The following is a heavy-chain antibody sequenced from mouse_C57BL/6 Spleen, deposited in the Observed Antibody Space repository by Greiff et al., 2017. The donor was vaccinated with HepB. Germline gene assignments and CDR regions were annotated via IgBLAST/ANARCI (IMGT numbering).Heavy chain of an antibody. J-gene: IGHJ4*01. CDR2: INPNNGGT. CDR3: AIRDGYLYAMDY. D-gene: IGHD2-3*01. V-gene: IGHV1-18*01. Sequence: EVKLMESGPELVKPGASVKIPCKASGYTFTDYNMDWVKQSHGKSLEWIGDINPNNGGTIYNQKFKDKATLTVDKSSSTAYMELRSLTSEDTAVYYCAIRDGYLYAMDYWGQGTSVTVSS. CDR1: GYTFTDYN.